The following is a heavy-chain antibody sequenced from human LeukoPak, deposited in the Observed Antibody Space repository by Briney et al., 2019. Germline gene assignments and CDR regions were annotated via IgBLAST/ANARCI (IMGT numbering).Heavy chain of an antibody. CDR1: GFTFCSYG. Sequence: GGSLRLSCAASGFTFCSYGMHWVRQAPGKGLEGGADILYGGSNKYYAHSVKSRFTISRDNDKNTLYLQRNSLRAEDTAVYYCAKDHTRGSFDYWGQGTLVTVSS. CDR2: ILYGGSNK. D-gene: IGHD3-10*01. J-gene: IGHJ4*02. CDR3: AKDHTRGSFDY. V-gene: IGHV3-33*06.